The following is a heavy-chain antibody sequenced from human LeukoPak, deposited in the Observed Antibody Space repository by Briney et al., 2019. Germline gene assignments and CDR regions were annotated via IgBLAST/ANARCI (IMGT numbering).Heavy chain of an antibody. J-gene: IGHJ4*02. Sequence: GESLRISCTGSGYSFSNYWIGWVRQMPGKGLEWMGTIFPDDSDIRYSPSFQGQVTISADKSISTAYVQWRSLKASDTAMYFCARVFINDYSNYGLDYWGRGTLVTVSS. CDR3: ARVFINDYSNYGLDY. V-gene: IGHV5-51*01. CDR1: GYSFSNYW. CDR2: IFPDDSDI. D-gene: IGHD4-11*01.